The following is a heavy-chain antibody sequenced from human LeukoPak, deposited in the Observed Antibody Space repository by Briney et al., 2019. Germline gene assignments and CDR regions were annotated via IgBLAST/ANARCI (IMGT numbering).Heavy chain of an antibody. Sequence: GGSLRLSCAASGFTFSSYAMHWVRQAPGKGLEWVAVISYDGSNKYYADSVKGRFTISRDNSKNTLYLRMNSLRAEDTAVYYCASSKPNFDYWGQGTLVTVSS. J-gene: IGHJ4*02. CDR1: GFTFSSYA. V-gene: IGHV3-30-3*01. CDR2: ISYDGSNK. CDR3: ASSKPNFDY.